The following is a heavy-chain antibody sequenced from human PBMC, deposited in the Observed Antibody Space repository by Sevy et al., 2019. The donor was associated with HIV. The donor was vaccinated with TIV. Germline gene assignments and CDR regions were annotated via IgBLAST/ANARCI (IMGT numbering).Heavy chain of an antibody. CDR1: GGSISSGGYS. D-gene: IGHD2-15*01. Sequence: SETLSLTCAVSGGSISSGGYSWSWIRQPPGKGLEWIGYIYHSGSTYYNPSLKSRVTISVDRSKNQFSLKLSSVTAAETAVYYCARVGGYGYFDYWGQGTLVTVSS. CDR3: ARVGGYGYFDY. V-gene: IGHV4-30-2*01. J-gene: IGHJ4*02. CDR2: IYHSGST.